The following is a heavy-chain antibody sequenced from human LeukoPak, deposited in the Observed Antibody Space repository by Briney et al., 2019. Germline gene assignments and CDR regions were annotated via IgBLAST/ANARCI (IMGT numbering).Heavy chain of an antibody. CDR2: ISTLDGST. Sequence: PGGSLRLSCAASGFTFSTNDMSWVRQAPGKGLEWVTAISTLDGSTYYADSVKGRFTISRDNSKNSLYLQMNSLRDEDTAVYYCARAFGLTDYWGQGTLVTVSS. D-gene: IGHD3/OR15-3a*01. CDR3: ARAFGLTDY. CDR1: GFTFSTND. J-gene: IGHJ4*02. V-gene: IGHV3-23*01.